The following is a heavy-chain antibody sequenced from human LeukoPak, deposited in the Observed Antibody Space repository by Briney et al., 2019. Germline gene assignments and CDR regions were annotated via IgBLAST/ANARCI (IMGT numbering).Heavy chain of an antibody. D-gene: IGHD4-17*01. CDR1: GFTFSSYA. Sequence: GGSLRLSCAAPGFTFSSYAMSWVRQAPGKGLEWVSAISGSGGSTYYADSVKGRFTISRDNSKNTLYLQMNSLRAEDTAVYYCAKRGTVATGYFDYWGQGTLVTVSS. CDR3: AKRGTVATGYFDY. CDR2: ISGSGGST. J-gene: IGHJ4*02. V-gene: IGHV3-23*01.